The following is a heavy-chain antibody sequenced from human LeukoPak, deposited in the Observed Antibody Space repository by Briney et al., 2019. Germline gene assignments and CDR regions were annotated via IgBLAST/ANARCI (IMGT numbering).Heavy chain of an antibody. CDR2: ISSSSSYI. Sequence: GGSLRLSCAASGFTFSSYSMHWVRQAPGKGLEWVSSISSSSSYIYYAVSVKGRFTISRDNAKNSLYLQMNSLRAEDTAVYYCAREGITGTRAFDIWGQGTMVTVSS. J-gene: IGHJ3*02. V-gene: IGHV3-21*01. CDR3: AREGITGTRAFDI. CDR1: GFTFSSYS. D-gene: IGHD1-20*01.